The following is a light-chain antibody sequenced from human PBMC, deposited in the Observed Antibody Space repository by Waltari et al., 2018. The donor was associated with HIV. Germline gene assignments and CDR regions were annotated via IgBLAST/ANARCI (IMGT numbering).Light chain of an antibody. CDR1: QDIKND. Sequence: DIQLTQFPSSLSASVGGTVHIICRASQDIKNDLGWYQQRPGKAPQRLIFAASTLQGGVPPRFSGSGSGTEFTLTVRGLQPEDSGIYYCLQHASYPITFGQGTRLDIQ. CDR2: AAS. J-gene: IGKJ5*01. V-gene: IGKV1-17*01. CDR3: LQHASYPIT.